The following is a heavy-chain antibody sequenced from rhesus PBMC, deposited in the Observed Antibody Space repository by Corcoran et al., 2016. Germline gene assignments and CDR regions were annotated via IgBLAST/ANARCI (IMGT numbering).Heavy chain of an antibody. V-gene: IGHV3-30*01. Sequence: EVQLVESGGGLVQPGGSLRLSCAASGFTFSNVWMNWVRQAPGKGLEWVARIKSKADGGTADYAASVKGRFTISRDDSKNTLYLQMNSLKTEDTAVYYCTTDPDTAGTVNTFDYWGQGVLVTVSS. J-gene: IGHJ4*01. D-gene: IGHD5-24*01. CDR3: TTDPDTAGTVNTFDY. CDR1: GFTFSNVW. CDR2: IKSKADGGTA.